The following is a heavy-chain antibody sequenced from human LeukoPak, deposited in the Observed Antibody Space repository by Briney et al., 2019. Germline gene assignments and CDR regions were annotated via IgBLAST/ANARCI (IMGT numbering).Heavy chain of an antibody. D-gene: IGHD5-18*01. CDR3: ARDAGYVRFDF. CDR2: IFGKGGRR. CDR1: GFTFSTYT. V-gene: IGHV3-64*01. J-gene: IGHJ4*02. Sequence: PGGSLRLSCAAPGFTFSTYTMHWVRQAPEKGLEYVSSIFGKGGRRDSANSVKGRSTISRENSKNTLYLQMSTLRAEDRPVYSCARDAGYVRFDFLGQ.